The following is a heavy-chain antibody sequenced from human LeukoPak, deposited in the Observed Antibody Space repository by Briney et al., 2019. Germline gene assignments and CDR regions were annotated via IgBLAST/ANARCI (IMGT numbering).Heavy chain of an antibody. CDR2: IRYEGSNK. Sequence: GGSLRLSCATSGFTFSSYGMHWVRQSPGKGLEWVAFIRYEGSNKYYADSVKGRFIISRDNSKNTLYLQLNSLRAEDTALYYCATYRRPFSDWGSYYFDYWGQGTLVTVSS. CDR3: ATYRRPFSDWGSYYFDY. D-gene: IGHD3-16*01. CDR1: GFTFSSYG. V-gene: IGHV3-30*02. J-gene: IGHJ4*02.